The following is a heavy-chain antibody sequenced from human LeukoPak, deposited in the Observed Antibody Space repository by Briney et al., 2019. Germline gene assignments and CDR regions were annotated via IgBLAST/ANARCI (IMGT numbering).Heavy chain of an antibody. Sequence: ASVKVSCKASGYTFTGYYMHWVRQAPGQGLEWMGRINPNSGGTNYAQKFQGRVTMTRDTSISTAYMELSRLRSDDTAVYYCARLGIRGYSYGHLFVYWGQGTLVTVSS. CDR3: ARLGIRGYSYGHLFVY. CDR1: GYTFTGYY. V-gene: IGHV1-2*02. D-gene: IGHD5-18*01. J-gene: IGHJ4*02. CDR2: INPNSGGT.